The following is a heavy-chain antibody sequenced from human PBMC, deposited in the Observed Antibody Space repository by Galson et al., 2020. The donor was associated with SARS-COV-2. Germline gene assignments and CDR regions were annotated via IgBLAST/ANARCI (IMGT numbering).Heavy chain of an antibody. D-gene: IGHD3-9*01. CDR2: TIPIFGTP. CDR3: ARGHYDILTGYYSYYYYGMDV. CDR1: GGTFSTYA. Sequence: KISCKASGGTFSTYAISWVRQAPGQGLEWMGGTIPIFGTPNYAQKFQGRVTITADESTSTAYMELSSLRSEDTAVYYCARGHYDILTGYYSYYYYGMDVWGQGTTVTVSS. V-gene: IGHV1-69*01. J-gene: IGHJ6*02.